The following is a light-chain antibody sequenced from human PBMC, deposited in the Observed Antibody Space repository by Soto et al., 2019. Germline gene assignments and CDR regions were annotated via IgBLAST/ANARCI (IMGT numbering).Light chain of an antibody. CDR1: QSVSSN. J-gene: IGKJ3*01. CDR2: GAS. V-gene: IGKV3-15*01. CDR3: QQRSNWPPT. Sequence: EIVMTQSPATLSVSPGERATLSCRASQSVSSNLAWYQQKPGQAPRLLIYGASTRATGIPARFSGSGSGTEFTLTISSLEPEDFVVYYCQQRSNWPPTFGPGTRVDIK.